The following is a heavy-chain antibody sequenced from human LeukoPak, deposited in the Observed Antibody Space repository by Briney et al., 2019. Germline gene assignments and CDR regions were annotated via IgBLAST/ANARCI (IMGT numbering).Heavy chain of an antibody. V-gene: IGHV3-15*01. CDR3: TTRDITIFGVVMDYYYMDV. Sequence: GGSLRLSCAASGFTFSNAWMSWVRQAPGKGLGWVGRIKSKTDGGTTDYAAPVKGRFTISRDDSKNTLYLQMNSLKTEDTAVYYCTTRDITIFGVVMDYYYMDVWGKGTTVTVSS. CDR2: IKSKTDGGTT. CDR1: GFTFSNAW. D-gene: IGHD3-3*01. J-gene: IGHJ6*03.